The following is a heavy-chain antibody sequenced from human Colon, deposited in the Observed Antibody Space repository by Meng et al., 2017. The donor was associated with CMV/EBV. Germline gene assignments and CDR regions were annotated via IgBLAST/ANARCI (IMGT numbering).Heavy chain of an antibody. J-gene: IGHJ4*02. V-gene: IGHV3-23*01. D-gene: IGHD3-3*01. CDR3: AKAISDYNFWSGTYSTNVYFDY. Sequence: AFTWGRQAPGKGLEWVASISGSGHDTYYSDSEKGRFTISRDNSKDTLYLQINSLRAEDTAIYYCAKAISDYNFWSGTYSTNVYFDYWGQGTLVTVSS. CDR1: A. CDR2: ISGSGHDT.